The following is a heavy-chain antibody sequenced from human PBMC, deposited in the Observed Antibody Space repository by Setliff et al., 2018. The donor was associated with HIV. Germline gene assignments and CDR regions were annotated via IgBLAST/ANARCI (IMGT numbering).Heavy chain of an antibody. J-gene: IGHJ6*03. V-gene: IGHV4-59*08. CDR1: GGSISTYY. CDR2: IYYSGST. D-gene: IGHD6-13*01. Sequence: SETLSLTCSVSGGSISTYYWSWIRQPPGKGLECIGYIYYSGSTNYSPSLMSRVTISVDTSKNQFSLNLSPVTAADTAVYYCARLGGYSSSWYVPYFYYMDVWGKGTTVTVSS. CDR3: ARLGGYSSSWYVPYFYYMDV.